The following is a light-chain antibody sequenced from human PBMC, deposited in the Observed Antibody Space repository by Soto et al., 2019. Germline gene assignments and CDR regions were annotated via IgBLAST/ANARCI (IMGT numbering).Light chain of an antibody. CDR2: DAS. V-gene: IGKV1-5*01. J-gene: IGKJ1*01. CDR1: QSISNW. CDR3: QQYNSYWGT. Sequence: DIQMTQSPSTLSASVVDRVTITCRASQSISNWLAWYQQKQGKAPKLLIYDASSLESGVPSRFSGSGSGTEFTLTISSLQPDDFATYYCQQYNSYWGTFGQGTKVDI.